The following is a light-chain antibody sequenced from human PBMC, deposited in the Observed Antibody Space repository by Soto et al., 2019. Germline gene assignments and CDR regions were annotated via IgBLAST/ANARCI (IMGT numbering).Light chain of an antibody. CDR1: QSVSSSY. CDR2: GAS. CDR3: QQYGSSPYT. J-gene: IGKJ2*01. Sequence: EIVLTQSPATLSLSPGERATLSCRASQSVSSSYLACYQQKPGQAPWLLIYGASSRATGIPDRFSGSGSGTGFNLTISRLEPEDVAVYYCQQYGSSPYTFGQGTKLEIK. V-gene: IGKV3-20*01.